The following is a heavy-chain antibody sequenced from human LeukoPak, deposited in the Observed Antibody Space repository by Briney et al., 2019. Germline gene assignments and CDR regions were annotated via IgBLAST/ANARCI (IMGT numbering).Heavy chain of an antibody. CDR1: GFTFSSYW. V-gene: IGHV3-21*01. Sequence: GGSLRLSCAASGFTFSSYWMSWVRQAPGKGLEWVSSISSSSSYIYYADSVKGRFTISRDNAKNSLYLQMDSLRAEDTAVYYCASNPSGTGDCDYWGQGTLVTVSS. CDR2: ISSSSSYI. J-gene: IGHJ4*02. D-gene: IGHD3-10*01. CDR3: ASNPSGTGDCDY.